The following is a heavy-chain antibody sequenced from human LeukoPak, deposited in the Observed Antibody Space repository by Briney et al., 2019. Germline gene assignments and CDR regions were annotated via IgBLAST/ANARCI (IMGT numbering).Heavy chain of an antibody. CDR2: IKQDGSEK. D-gene: IGHD6-19*01. CDR3: AREAGDSSGWYNWFDP. J-gene: IGHJ5*02. Sequence: AGGSLRLSWAASGFTFSSYWMSWVRQAPGKGREWVANIKQDGSEKNYVDSVKGRFTISRDNAKNSLYLQMNSLRAEDTAVYYCAREAGDSSGWYNWFDPWGQGTLVTVSS. V-gene: IGHV3-7*01. CDR1: GFTFSSYW.